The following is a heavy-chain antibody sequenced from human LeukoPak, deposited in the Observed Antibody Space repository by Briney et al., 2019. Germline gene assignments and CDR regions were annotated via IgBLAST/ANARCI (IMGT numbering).Heavy chain of an antibody. CDR3: ARLAVDYSGAFDY. Sequence: GESLKISCKGSGSSFTTYWIGWVRQLPGKGLEWMGIIYPGDSDTRYSPSFQGQVTISADKSITTAYLQWSSLKAPDTAMYYCARLAVDYSGAFDYWGQGTLVTVSS. D-gene: IGHD4-11*01. CDR1: GSSFTTYW. J-gene: IGHJ4*02. CDR2: IYPGDSDT. V-gene: IGHV5-51*01.